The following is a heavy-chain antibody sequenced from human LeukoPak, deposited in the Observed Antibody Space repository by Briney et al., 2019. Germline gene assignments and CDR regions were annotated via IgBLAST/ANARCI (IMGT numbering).Heavy chain of an antibody. CDR1: GGSVISGRFY. Sequence: SETLSLPCTLSGGSVISGRFYWTWIRQPPGKGLEWIGYMYYSGSTNYNPSLKSRVTMSVDTSKNQFSLKLSSVTAADTAVYHCARDEGYWGQGTLVTVSS. J-gene: IGHJ4*02. CDR3: ARDEGY. V-gene: IGHV4-61*01. CDR2: MYYSGST.